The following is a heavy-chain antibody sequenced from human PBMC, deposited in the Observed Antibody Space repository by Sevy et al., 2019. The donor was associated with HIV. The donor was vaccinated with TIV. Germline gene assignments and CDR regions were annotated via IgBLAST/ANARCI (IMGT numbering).Heavy chain of an antibody. J-gene: IGHJ4*02. Sequence: GGSLRPSVAAPGFTFSSYGMHWVRQAPGKGRRGVALIRYDGRNKYYADSVKGRFTISRDNSKNTLYLQMNSLRAEDTAVYYCAKDLAVAGPYYFGYWGQGTLVTVSS. D-gene: IGHD6-19*01. CDR1: GFTFSSYG. CDR3: AKDLAVAGPYYFGY. CDR2: IRYDGRNK. V-gene: IGHV3-30*02.